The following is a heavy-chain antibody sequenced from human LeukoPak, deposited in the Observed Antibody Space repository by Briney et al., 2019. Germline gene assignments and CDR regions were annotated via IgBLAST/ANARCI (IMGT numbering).Heavy chain of an antibody. J-gene: IGHJ4*02. V-gene: IGHV3-30*18. D-gene: IGHD2-2*01. CDR3: AKGASHAALDY. CDR1: GFTFSSYG. CDR2: ISYDGSNK. Sequence: PGGSLRLSCAASGFTFSSYGMHWVRQAPGKGLEWVAVISYDGSNKYYADSVKGRFTISRDNSKNTLYLQMNSLRAEDTAVYYCAKGASHAALDYWGQGTLVTVSS.